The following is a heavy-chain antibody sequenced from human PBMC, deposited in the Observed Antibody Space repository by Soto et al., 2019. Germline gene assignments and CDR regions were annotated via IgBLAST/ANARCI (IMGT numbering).Heavy chain of an antibody. CDR1: GFTFSNYA. J-gene: IGHJ3*02. CDR2: ISGSGDTT. V-gene: IGHV3-23*01. Sequence: EVQLLESGGGLVQPGGSLRLSCAASGFTFSNYAMSWVRQGPGKGLEWVSGISGSGDTTYYADSVKGRFTISRDNSKNTLHLQMNSLRAEDTALYYCAKVRDYYYSSGHYYTDAFDIWGQGTMVTVSS. CDR3: AKVRDYYYSSGHYYTDAFDI. D-gene: IGHD3-22*01.